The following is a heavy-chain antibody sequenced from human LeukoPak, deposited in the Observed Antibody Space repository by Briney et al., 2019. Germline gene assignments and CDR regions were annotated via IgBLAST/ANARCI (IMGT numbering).Heavy chain of an antibody. CDR2: ISARGDVI. J-gene: IGHJ4*02. CDR1: GFIFSDYY. Sequence: GGSLRLSCASSGFIFSDYYMSWIRQVPGKSPEWISYISARGDVIYSVDSVKGRFTISRDNSKRLLYLQMNNLRADDTAVYFCAAEVSPKVFDYRGQGTLVTVSS. V-gene: IGHV3-11*01. CDR3: AAEVSPKVFDY.